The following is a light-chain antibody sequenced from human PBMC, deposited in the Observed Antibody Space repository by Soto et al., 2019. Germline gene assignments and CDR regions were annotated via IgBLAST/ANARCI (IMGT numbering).Light chain of an antibody. V-gene: IGLV1-44*01. J-gene: IGLJ2*01. CDR1: SSNIGSNT. Sequence: QPVLTQPPSASGTPGQRVTISCSGSSSNIGSNTVNWYQQLPGAAPKLLIYSNNQRSSGVPDRFSGSKSGTSASLAISGLQSEDEADYFCAAWDDSPNAYVVFGGGTKVTVL. CDR2: SNN. CDR3: AAWDDSPNAYVV.